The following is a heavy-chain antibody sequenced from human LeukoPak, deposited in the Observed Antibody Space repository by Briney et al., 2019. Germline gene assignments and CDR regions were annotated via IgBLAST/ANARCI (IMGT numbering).Heavy chain of an antibody. V-gene: IGHV3-21*01. CDR2: ISGTGSYK. D-gene: IGHD3-22*01. J-gene: IGHJ4*02. Sequence: PGGSLRLSCAASGFTFSRYSMNWVRQAPGKGLEWVSSISGTGSYKYYADSVKGRFTISRDNAKSSLYLQMNSLRAEDTAVYYCARDFYDTSGYYYDYGGQGTLVTVSS. CDR1: GFTFSRYS. CDR3: ARDFYDTSGYYYDY.